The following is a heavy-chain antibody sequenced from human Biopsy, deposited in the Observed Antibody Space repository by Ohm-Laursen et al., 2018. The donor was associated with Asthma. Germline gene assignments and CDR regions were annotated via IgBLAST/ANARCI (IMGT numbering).Heavy chain of an antibody. J-gene: IGHJ4*02. CDR3: AKVRSDWVITESFDY. Sequence: SLRLSCTASGFKFDEYTMHWVRQAPGKGLEWVSGISWNSATIGYADSVEGRFTIPRDNAKNSVFLHMDSLRPEDTAFYYCAKVRSDWVITESFDYWGQGALVTVSS. D-gene: IGHD3-22*01. CDR2: ISWNSATI. CDR1: GFKFDEYT. V-gene: IGHV3-9*01.